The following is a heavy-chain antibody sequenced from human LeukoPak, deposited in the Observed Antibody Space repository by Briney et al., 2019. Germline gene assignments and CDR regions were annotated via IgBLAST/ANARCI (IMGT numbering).Heavy chain of an antibody. CDR2: INPNSGGT. V-gene: IGHV1-2*02. J-gene: IGHJ4*02. CDR1: GYTFTGYY. CDR3: EGEYTSSSGRLYDY. D-gene: IGHD6-6*01. Sequence: GASVKVSCKASGYTFTGYYMHWVRQAPGQGLEWMGWINPNSGGTNYAQKFQGRVTMTRDTSISTAYMEVSRLTSDDTAVYYCEGEYTSSSGRLYDYWGQGTLVTVSS.